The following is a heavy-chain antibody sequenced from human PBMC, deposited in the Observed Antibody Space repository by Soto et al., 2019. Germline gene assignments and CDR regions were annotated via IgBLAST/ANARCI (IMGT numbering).Heavy chain of an antibody. Sequence: GGSLRLSCAASGFTFSSYWMSWVRQAPGKGLEWVANIKQDGSEKYYVDSVKGRFTISRDNAKNSLYLQMTSLRAEDTAVYYCARWYSSSWPDAFDIWGQGTMVTVSS. CDR2: IKQDGSEK. CDR3: ARWYSSSWPDAFDI. V-gene: IGHV3-7*01. D-gene: IGHD6-13*01. CDR1: GFTFSSYW. J-gene: IGHJ3*02.